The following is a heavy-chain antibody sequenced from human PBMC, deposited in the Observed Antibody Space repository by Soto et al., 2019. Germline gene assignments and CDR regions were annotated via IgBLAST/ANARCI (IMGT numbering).Heavy chain of an antibody. CDR1: GDIFSRST. CDR3: AKCYGSGSAHFDS. J-gene: IGHJ4*02. D-gene: IGHD3-10*01. Sequence: QVQLVQSGTEVTKPGSSVTVSCTASGDIFSRSTLSWVRQAPGQRLEWMGRIIPRLGMSNSARKFQGRLTSSADTSTNKVYMHLNSLRSDDTAVYYCAKCYGSGSAHFDSWGQGTLVTVSS. V-gene: IGHV1-69*02. CDR2: IIPRLGMS.